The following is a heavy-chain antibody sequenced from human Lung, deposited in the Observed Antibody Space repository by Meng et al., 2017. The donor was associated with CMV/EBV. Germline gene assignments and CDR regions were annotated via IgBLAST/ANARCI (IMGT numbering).Heavy chain of an antibody. CDR3: ARGGNCSSTSCYKLYRNWFDP. Sequence: SETXTLTCAAYGGSFSGYYWSGNRQPPGKGLEGTGEINHSGSTNYNPSLKSRVTISVDTSKNQFSLKLSTVTAADTAVYYCARGGNCSSTSCYKLYRNWFDPWXQGTLVTVSS. CDR2: INHSGST. D-gene: IGHD2-2*02. CDR1: GGSFSGYY. V-gene: IGHV4-34*01. J-gene: IGHJ5*02.